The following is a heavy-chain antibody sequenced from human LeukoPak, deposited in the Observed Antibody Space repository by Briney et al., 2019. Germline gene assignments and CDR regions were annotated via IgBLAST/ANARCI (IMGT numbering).Heavy chain of an antibody. CDR3: ARESRDGYNFYYYMDV. D-gene: IGHD5-24*01. CDR1: GDSISNGYY. CDR2: IYTSGST. J-gene: IGHJ6*03. V-gene: IGHV4-61*02. Sequence: PSETLSLTCTVSGDSISNGYYWGWIRQPAGKGLEWIGRIYTSGSTNYNPSLKSRVTISVDTSKDQFSLNLSSVTAPDTAVYYCARESRDGYNFYYYMDVWGKGNTATVSS.